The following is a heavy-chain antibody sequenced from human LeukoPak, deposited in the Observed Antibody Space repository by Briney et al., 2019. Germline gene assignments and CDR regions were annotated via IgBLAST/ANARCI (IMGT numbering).Heavy chain of an antibody. Sequence: SETLSLTCAISGDRVSSDSSAWNWFRQSPSRGLEWLGRTYYSSKWYNDYAVSVKSRITINPDTSKNQFSLQLNSVIPEDTAVYYCARRRYYRYTGYFDYWGQGTPVTVSS. CDR1: GDRVSSDSSA. V-gene: IGHV6-1*01. J-gene: IGHJ4*02. CDR2: TYYSSKWYN. CDR3: ARRRYYRYTGYFDY. D-gene: IGHD3-16*02.